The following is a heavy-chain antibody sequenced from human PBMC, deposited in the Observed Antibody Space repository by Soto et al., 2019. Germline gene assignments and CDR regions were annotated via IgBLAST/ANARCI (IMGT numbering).Heavy chain of an antibody. CDR3: SRGVGSGYYSGWATPGY. J-gene: IGHJ4*02. D-gene: IGHD3-22*01. CDR1: GFTFSSYV. Sequence: QVQLVESGGGVVQPGRSLRLSCAASGFTFSSYVMHWVRQAPGKGLDWVAIISYDGSNKYYADSVKGRFTISRDNSKKMLYLQMNSVRPEDTALYYCSRGVGSGYYSGWATPGYWGQGTLVTVSS. V-gene: IGHV3-30*04. CDR2: ISYDGSNK.